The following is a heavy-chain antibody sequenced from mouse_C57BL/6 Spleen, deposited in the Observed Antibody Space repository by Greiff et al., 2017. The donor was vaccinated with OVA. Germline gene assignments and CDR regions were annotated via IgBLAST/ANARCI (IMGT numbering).Heavy chain of an antibody. V-gene: IGHV1-15*01. CDR2: IDPETGGT. Sequence: QVQLKQSGAELVRPGASVTLSCKASGYTFTDYEMHWVKQTPVHGLEWIGAIDPETGGTAYNQKFKGKAILTADKSSSTAYMELRSLTSEDSAVYYCTRLAYYYGSSAWFAYWGQGTLVTVSA. CDR3: TRLAYYYGSSAWFAY. CDR1: GYTFTDYE. J-gene: IGHJ3*01. D-gene: IGHD1-1*01.